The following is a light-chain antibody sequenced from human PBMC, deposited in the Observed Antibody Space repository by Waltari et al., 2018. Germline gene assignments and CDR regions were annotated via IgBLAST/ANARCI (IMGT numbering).Light chain of an antibody. J-gene: IGLJ7*01. CDR1: NIGGKN. Sequence: SYDLTQPLSVSVALGQTARISWGGNNIGGKNVHWYQQKAGQAPLLVIYRDKNRPSRIPERFSGSNSENTATLTISRAQAADEADYYCQVWDSGTAVFGGGTQLTVL. CDR3: QVWDSGTAV. V-gene: IGLV3-9*01. CDR2: RDK.